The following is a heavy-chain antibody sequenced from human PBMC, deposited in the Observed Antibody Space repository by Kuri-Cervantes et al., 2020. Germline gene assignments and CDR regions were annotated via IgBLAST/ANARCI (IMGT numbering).Heavy chain of an antibody. CDR3: ARGAGSSYYYHGMDV. D-gene: IGHD6-19*01. J-gene: IGHJ6*02. Sequence: SETLSLTCTVSGDSISSIPYYWAWIRQPPGRGLEWIGSIYYTGSTFDNPSLKSRVSMSVDTSKNQFSLRLTSVTAADTAVYYCARGAGSSYYYHGMDVWGQGTTVTVSS. CDR2: IYYTGST. V-gene: IGHV4-39*07. CDR1: GDSISSIPYY.